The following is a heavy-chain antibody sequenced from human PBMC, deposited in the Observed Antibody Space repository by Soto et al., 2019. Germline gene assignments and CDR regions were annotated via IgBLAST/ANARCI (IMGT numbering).Heavy chain of an antibody. CDR2: IYYSGST. CDR1: GGSISSGGYY. D-gene: IGHD3-3*01. Sequence: TLSLTCTVSGGSISSGGYYWSWIRQHPGKGLEWIGYIYYSGSTYYNPSLKSRVTISVDTSKNQFSLKLSSVTAADTAVYYCARGRRFLEWLLMTPDYYYYYYMDVWGKGTTVTVSS. CDR3: ARGRRFLEWLLMTPDYYYYYYMDV. V-gene: IGHV4-31*02. J-gene: IGHJ6*03.